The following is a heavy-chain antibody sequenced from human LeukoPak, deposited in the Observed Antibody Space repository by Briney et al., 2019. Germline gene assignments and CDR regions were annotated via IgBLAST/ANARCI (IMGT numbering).Heavy chain of an antibody. J-gene: IGHJ6*02. CDR1: GGSISNYL. CDR3: ARVETYYYGRDF. D-gene: IGHD1-1*01. CDR2: ISYSGST. Sequence: SETLSLTCTVSGGSISNYLWSWIRQPPGKGLEWIGHISYSGSTKYNPSLKTRVTMSIDTSKRQFSLNLPSVPAADRAVYYCARVETYYYGRDFWGQGTTVTVSS. V-gene: IGHV4-59*12.